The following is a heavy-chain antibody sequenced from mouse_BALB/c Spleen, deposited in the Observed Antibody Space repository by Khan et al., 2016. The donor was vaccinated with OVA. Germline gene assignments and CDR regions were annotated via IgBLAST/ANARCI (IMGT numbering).Heavy chain of an antibody. J-gene: IGHJ3*01. CDR2: ISHGGSYT. Sequence: VQLKEPGGGLVKPGGSLKLSCAASGFTFSDYYMNWVSQTPEQRLEWVATISHGGSYTYYLDNVKGKSTMSTDEAKDKLYLQINSLKSEDTAIYYCESGYYGDPFSYWGQGTLVTVSA. D-gene: IGHD2-13*01. V-gene: IGHV5-4*02. CDR1: GFTFSDYY. CDR3: ESGYYGDPFSY.